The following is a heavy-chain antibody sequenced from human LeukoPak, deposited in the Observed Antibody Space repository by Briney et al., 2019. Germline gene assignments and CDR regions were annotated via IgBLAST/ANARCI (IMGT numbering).Heavy chain of an antibody. Sequence: SESLSLTCTVSGGSISSGGYYWSWIRQHPAKGLEWSRYIYYSGSTYYNPSLKSRVTISVDTSKNQFSLKLSSVTAADTAVYYCARVKGFLGYCSGGSCYSFDYWGQGTLVTVSS. CDR1: GGSISSGGYY. V-gene: IGHV4-31*03. CDR3: ARVKGFLGYCSGGSCYSFDY. CDR2: IYYSGST. D-gene: IGHD2-15*01. J-gene: IGHJ4*02.